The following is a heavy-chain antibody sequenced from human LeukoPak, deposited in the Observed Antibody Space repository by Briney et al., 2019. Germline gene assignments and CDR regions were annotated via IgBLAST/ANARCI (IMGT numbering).Heavy chain of an antibody. CDR2: FDPEDGET. CDR3: ATDGGGGSFKGVLFDY. CDR1: GYTLTELS. Sequence: GASVKVSCKVSGYTLTELSMHWVRQAPGKGLEWMGGFDPEDGETIYAQKFQGRVTMTEDTSTDTAYMELSSLRSEDTAVYYCATDGGGGSFKGVLFDYWGQGTLVTVSS. D-gene: IGHD2-15*01. V-gene: IGHV1-24*01. J-gene: IGHJ4*02.